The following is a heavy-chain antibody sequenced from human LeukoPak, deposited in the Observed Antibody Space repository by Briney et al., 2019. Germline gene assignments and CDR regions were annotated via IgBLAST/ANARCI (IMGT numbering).Heavy chain of an antibody. CDR2: MYYSGRT. Sequence: SETLSLTCTVSGASVSSGSYHWSWIRQAPGKGLEWIGYMYYSGRTNYNPTLKSRVTISVDASKNQFSLNLSSVTAADTAVYYCARDLGYYYDSSGYRTYYFDYWGQGTLVTVSS. CDR1: GASVSSGSYH. J-gene: IGHJ4*02. V-gene: IGHV4-61*01. CDR3: ARDLGYYYDSSGYRTYYFDY. D-gene: IGHD3-22*01.